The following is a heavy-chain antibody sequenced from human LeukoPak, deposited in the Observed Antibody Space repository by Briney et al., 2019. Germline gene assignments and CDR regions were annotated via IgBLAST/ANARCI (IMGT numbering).Heavy chain of an antibody. Sequence: SETLSLTCTVSGGSISSSSYYWGWIRQPPGKGLEWIGSIYYSGSTYYNPSLKSRVTTSVDTSKNQFSLKLSSVTAADTAVYYCARYCSGGSCYPTDAFDIWGQGTMVTVSS. CDR2: IYYSGST. CDR3: ARYCSGGSCYPTDAFDI. J-gene: IGHJ3*02. V-gene: IGHV4-39*01. CDR1: GGSISSSSYY. D-gene: IGHD2-15*01.